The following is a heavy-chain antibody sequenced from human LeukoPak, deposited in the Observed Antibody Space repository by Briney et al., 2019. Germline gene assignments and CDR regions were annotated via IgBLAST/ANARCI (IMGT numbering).Heavy chain of an antibody. J-gene: IGHJ6*03. D-gene: IGHD5-24*01. CDR1: GFTFSSYS. CDR3: ARGMATIDGYYYYMDV. CDR2: ISSSSSYI. V-gene: IGHV3-21*01. Sequence: PGGSLRLSCAASGFTFSSYSMNWVRQAPGKGLEWVSSISSSSSYIYYADSVKGRFTISRDNAKNSLYLQMNSLRAEDTAVYYCARGMATIDGYYYYMDVWGKGTTVTASS.